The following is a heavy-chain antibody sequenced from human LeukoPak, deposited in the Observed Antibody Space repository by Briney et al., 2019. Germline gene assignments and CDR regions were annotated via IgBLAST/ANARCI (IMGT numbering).Heavy chain of an antibody. Sequence: SETLSLTCAVYGGSFSGYYWSWIRQPPGKGLEWIGEINHSGSTNYNPFLKSRVTISVDTSKNQFSLKLSSVTAADTAVYYCARGCRSNPLGYWGQGTLVTVSS. V-gene: IGHV4-34*01. D-gene: IGHD7-27*01. J-gene: IGHJ4*02. CDR3: ARGCRSNPLGY. CDR2: INHSGST. CDR1: GGSFSGYY.